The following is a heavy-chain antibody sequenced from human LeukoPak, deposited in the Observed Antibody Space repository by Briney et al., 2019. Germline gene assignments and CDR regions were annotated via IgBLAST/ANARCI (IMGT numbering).Heavy chain of an antibody. CDR1: GYTFSSYD. Sequence: RASVKVSCKGSGYTFSSYDINWVRQATGQGLEWMGWMNPDTGNSGYAQKFQGRVTMTRDTSISTAYMELCSLRSEDTAVYYCARLSQTPAYYDTSVYYYLGYWGQGTLSPSPQ. CDR3: ARLSQTPAYYDTSVYYYLGY. CDR2: MNPDTGNS. J-gene: IGHJ4*02. D-gene: IGHD3-22*01. V-gene: IGHV1-8*01.